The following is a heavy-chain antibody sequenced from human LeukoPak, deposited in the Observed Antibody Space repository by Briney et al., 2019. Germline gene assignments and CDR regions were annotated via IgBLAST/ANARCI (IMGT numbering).Heavy chain of an antibody. CDR2: VSGSGDYT. J-gene: IGHJ4*02. Sequence: GGSLRLSCSASLFTFSYYAMTWVRQAPGKGLEWVSGVSGSGDYTYYADSAKGRFTISRDNSKNTLYLQLNSLRVEDTAVYYCAKEIYAYGSRGFDYWGQGTLVTVSS. V-gene: IGHV3-23*01. D-gene: IGHD3-10*01. CDR1: LFTFSYYA. CDR3: AKEIYAYGSRGFDY.